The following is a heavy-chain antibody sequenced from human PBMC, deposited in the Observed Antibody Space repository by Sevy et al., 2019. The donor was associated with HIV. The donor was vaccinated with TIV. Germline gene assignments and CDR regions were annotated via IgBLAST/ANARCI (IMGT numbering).Heavy chain of an antibody. D-gene: IGHD3-3*01. CDR2: INHSGST. V-gene: IGHV4-34*01. J-gene: IGHJ6*03. CDR1: GGSFSGYY. Sequence: SETLSLTCAVYGGSFSGYYWSWIRQPPGKGLEWIGEINHSGSTNYNPSLKSRVTISVDTSKNQFSLKLSSVTAADTAVYYCARVVRFLEWLFTAVYYMDVWGKGTTVTVSS. CDR3: ARVVRFLEWLFTAVYYMDV.